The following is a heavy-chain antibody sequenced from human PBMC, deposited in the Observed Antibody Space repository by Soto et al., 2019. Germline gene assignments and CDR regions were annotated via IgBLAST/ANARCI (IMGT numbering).Heavy chain of an antibody. V-gene: IGHV4-39*01. J-gene: IGHJ4*02. CDR3: ASIAAPGTTHFDF. CDR1: GGSLGSSSYY. CDR2: IYYSGNT. D-gene: IGHD6-13*01. Sequence: QLQLQESGPGLLRPSETLSLTCTVSGGSLGSSSYYWGWIRQSPGKGLEWIGNIYYSGNTFYNPSLKSQVTISVDTSKNQIYLHLIAVTAADTAIFYCASIAAPGTTHFDFWGQGTLVTVSS.